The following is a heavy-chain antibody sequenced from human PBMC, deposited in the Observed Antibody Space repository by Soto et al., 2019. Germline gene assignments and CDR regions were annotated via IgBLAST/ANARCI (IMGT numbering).Heavy chain of an antibody. J-gene: IGHJ4*02. D-gene: IGHD2-15*01. CDR2: IKQDGSEK. V-gene: IGHV3-7*01. Sequence: GGSLRLSCTASGFTFSSYWMSWVRQAPGKGLEWVANIKQDGSEKYYVDSVKGRFTISRDNAKNSMYLQMNSLRAEEAAVYYCAVSRFLAHSFDYWGQGTLVTVSS. CDR3: AVSRFLAHSFDY. CDR1: GFTFSSYW.